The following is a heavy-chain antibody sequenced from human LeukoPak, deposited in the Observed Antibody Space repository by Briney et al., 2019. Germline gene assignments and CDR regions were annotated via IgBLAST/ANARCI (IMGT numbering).Heavy chain of an antibody. CDR3: ARRYSGYGNAFDI. Sequence: GGSLRLSCAASGFTFSSHGMFWVRQAPGKGLEWVAVIWNTGSTKYYADSVKGRFTISRDNSKNTLYLQMNSLRAEDTAVYYCARRYSGYGNAFDIWGQGTMVTVSS. CDR2: IWNTGSTK. D-gene: IGHD5-12*01. J-gene: IGHJ3*02. CDR1: GFTFSSHG. V-gene: IGHV3-33*07.